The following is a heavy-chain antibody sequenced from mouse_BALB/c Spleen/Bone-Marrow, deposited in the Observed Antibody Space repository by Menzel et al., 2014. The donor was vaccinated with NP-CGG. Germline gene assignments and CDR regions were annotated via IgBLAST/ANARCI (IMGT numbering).Heavy chain of an antibody. CDR2: IFPGTGTT. V-gene: IGHV1S132*01. J-gene: IGHJ2*01. D-gene: IGHD3-2*01. CDR1: GYTFTSYW. CDR3: ASRDSSGYVPDY. Sequence: QVQLQQSGAELVKPGASVKPSCKTSGYTFTSYWIQWVKQRPGQGLGWIGEIFPGTGTTYYNEKFKGKATLTIDTSSSTAYMQLSSLTSEDSAVYFCASRDSSGYVPDYWGQGTTLTVSS.